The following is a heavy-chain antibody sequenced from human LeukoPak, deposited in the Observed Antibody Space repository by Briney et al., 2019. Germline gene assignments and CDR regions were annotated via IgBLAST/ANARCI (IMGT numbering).Heavy chain of an antibody. D-gene: IGHD4-23*01. V-gene: IGHV1-2*02. CDR1: GYTFTGYY. CDR3: ARGAFGGKTPLPEDY. CDR2: INPNSGGT. J-gene: IGHJ4*02. Sequence: ASVKVSCKASGYTFTGYYMHWVRQAPGQGLEWMGWINPNSGGTNYAQKFQGRVTMTRDTSISTAYMELSRLRSDDTAVYYCARGAFGGKTPLPEDYWGQGTLVTASS.